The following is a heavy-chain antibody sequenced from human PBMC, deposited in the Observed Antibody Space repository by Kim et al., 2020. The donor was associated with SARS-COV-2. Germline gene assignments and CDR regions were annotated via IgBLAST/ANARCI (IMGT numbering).Heavy chain of an antibody. Sequence: SRVTISVDTSKNQFSLKLSSVTAADTAVYYCARDWVPYCGGDCSFNWFDPWGQGTLVTVSS. D-gene: IGHD2-21*02. V-gene: IGHV4-39*07. CDR3: ARDWVPYCGGDCSFNWFDP. J-gene: IGHJ5*02.